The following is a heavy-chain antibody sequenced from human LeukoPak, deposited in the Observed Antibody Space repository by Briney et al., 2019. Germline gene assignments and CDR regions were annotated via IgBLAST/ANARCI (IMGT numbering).Heavy chain of an antibody. D-gene: IGHD2-15*01. CDR3: ARGMVGFYYYYGMDV. J-gene: IGHJ6*02. CDR2: INSDGSST. CDR1: GFTFSSYW. Sequence: GGSLRLSCAASGFTFSSYWMHWVRQAPGKGLVWVSRINSDGSSTSYADSVKGRFTISRDNAKNTLYLQMNSLRAEDTAVYYCARGMVGFYYYYGMDVWGQGTTVTVSS. V-gene: IGHV3-74*01.